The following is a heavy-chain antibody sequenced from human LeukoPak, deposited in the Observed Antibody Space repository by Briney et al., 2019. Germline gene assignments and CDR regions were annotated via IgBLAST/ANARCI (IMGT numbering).Heavy chain of an antibody. CDR2: IYYSGSH. V-gene: IGHV4-59*12. CDR1: GGSLTSNY. Sequence: PEGLSLTRTVSGGSLTSNYWSLLRQPPGAGLEWIGSIYYSGSHNYNPSLKSRITISVDTSKNQFSLKLSSVTAADTAVYYCAREGGATYQLPYYYYYGIDVWGQGTTVTVSS. J-gene: IGHJ6*02. CDR3: AREGGATYQLPYYYYYGIDV. D-gene: IGHD2-2*01.